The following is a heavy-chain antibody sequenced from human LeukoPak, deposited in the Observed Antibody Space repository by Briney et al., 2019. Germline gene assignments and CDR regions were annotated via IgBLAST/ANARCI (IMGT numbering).Heavy chain of an antibody. V-gene: IGHV4-31*03. CDR2: IYYSGST. D-gene: IGHD5-12*01. CDR3: ARVSRIVATIYFDY. J-gene: IGHJ4*02. CDR1: GGSISSGGYY. Sequence: SETLSLTCTVSGGSISSGGYYWSWIRQHPGKGLEWIGYIYYSGSTYYNPSLKSRVTISVDTSKNQFSLKLSSVTAADTAVYYCARVSRIVATIYFDYWGQGTLVTVSS.